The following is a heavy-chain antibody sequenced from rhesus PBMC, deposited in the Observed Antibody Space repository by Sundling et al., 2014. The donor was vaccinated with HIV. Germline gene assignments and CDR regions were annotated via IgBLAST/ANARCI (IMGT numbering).Heavy chain of an antibody. CDR2: INTSGRST. J-gene: IGHJ4*01. CDR1: GFTFSRSY. Sequence: EVQLVESGGGLVHPGGSLRLSCRGSGFTFSRSYIHWVRQAPGKGLEWVSGINTSGRSTWYTDSVKGRFIISKENTKNTLNLQMDSLRVEDTAIYYCVKGQYLDWSSDFDYWGQGVLVTVSS. CDR3: VKGQYLDWSSDFDY. V-gene: IGHV3-8*01. D-gene: IGHD3-3*01.